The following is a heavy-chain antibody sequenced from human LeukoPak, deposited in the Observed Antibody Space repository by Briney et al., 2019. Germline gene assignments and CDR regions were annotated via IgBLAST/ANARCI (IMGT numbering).Heavy chain of an antibody. CDR1: GYTLTSYD. CDR2: MNPNSGNT. V-gene: IGHV1-8*01. CDR3: ARQWVIEIEEDY. Sequence: ASVKDSCKPSGYTLTSYDINWVRQATGQGLEWMGWMNPNSGNTGYAQKFQGRVTMTRNTSTSTAYMELSSVRAEDTAVYYCARQWVIEIEEDYWGQGTLVTVSS. J-gene: IGHJ4*02. D-gene: IGHD1-26*01.